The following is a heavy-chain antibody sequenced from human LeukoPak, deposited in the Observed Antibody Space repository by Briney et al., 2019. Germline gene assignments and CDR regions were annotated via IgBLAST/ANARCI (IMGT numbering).Heavy chain of an antibody. V-gene: IGHV3-30*02. CDR3: ARSTVTPGYYYYGMDV. D-gene: IGHD4-17*01. J-gene: IGHJ6*02. CDR2: IRYDGSNK. CDR1: GFTFNNYG. Sequence: PGGSLRLSCAASGFTFNNYGMHWVRQAPGKGLEWVAFIRYDGSNKYYADSVKGRFTISRDNSKNTLYLQMNSLRAEDTAVYYCARSTVTPGYYYYGMDVWGQGTTVTVSS.